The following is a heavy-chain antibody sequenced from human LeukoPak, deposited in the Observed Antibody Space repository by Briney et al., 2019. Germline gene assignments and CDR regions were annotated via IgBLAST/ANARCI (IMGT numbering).Heavy chain of an antibody. D-gene: IGHD3-10*01. CDR2: INHSGST. Sequence: PSETLSLTCTVSGVSISSSNSYWGWIRQPPGKGLEWIGEINHSGSTNYNPSLKSRVTISVDTSKNQFSLKLSSVTAADTAVYYCASTRGDQTPDIWGQGTMVTVSS. J-gene: IGHJ3*02. CDR1: GVSISSSNSY. CDR3: ASTRGDQTPDI. V-gene: IGHV4-39*07.